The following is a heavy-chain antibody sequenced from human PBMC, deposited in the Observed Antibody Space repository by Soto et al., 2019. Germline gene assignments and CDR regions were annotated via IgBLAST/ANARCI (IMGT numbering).Heavy chain of an antibody. Sequence: GGSLRLSCAASGFTFSSYGMHWVRQAPGKGLEWVAVIWYDGSNKYYADSVKGRFTISRDNSKNTLYLQMNSLRAEDTAVYYCARGDWYFGAFDIWGQGTMVTVSS. D-gene: IGHD3-9*01. CDR3: ARGDWYFGAFDI. CDR1: GFTFSSYG. J-gene: IGHJ3*02. V-gene: IGHV3-33*01. CDR2: IWYDGSNK.